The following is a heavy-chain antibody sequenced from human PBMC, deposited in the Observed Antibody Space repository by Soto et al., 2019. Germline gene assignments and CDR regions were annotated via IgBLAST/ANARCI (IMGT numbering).Heavy chain of an antibody. Sequence: PVGSLRLSCAASGFTFSSYGMHWVRQAPGKGLEWVAVIWYDGSNKYYADSVKGRFTISRDNSKNTLYLQMNSLRAEDTAVYYCARGPHRVGATITEYFQHWGQGTLVTVSS. V-gene: IGHV3-33*01. CDR1: GFTFSSYG. CDR3: ARGPHRVGATITEYFQH. D-gene: IGHD1-26*01. CDR2: IWYDGSNK. J-gene: IGHJ1*01.